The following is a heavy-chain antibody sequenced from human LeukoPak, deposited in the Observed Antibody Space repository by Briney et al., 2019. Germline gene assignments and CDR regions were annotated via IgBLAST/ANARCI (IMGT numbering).Heavy chain of an antibody. CDR3: ARHEAGSSGWYAIFDY. J-gene: IGHJ4*02. V-gene: IGHV4-59*08. D-gene: IGHD6-19*01. CDR2: IYQSGST. Sequence: SETLSLTCTVSGGSISNYYWSWIRQPPGKGLEWIGYIYQSGSTDYNPSLKSRVTISVDTSKNQFSLKLSSVTAADTAVYYCARHEAGSSGWYAIFDYWGQGTLVTVSS. CDR1: GGSISNYY.